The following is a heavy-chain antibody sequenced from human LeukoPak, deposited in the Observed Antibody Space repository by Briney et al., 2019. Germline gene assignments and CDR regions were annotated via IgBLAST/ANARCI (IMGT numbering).Heavy chain of an antibody. Sequence: KTSETLSLTCTVSGGSISSYYWSWIRQPPGKGLEWIGWSCHRGSTSYNPSLKSRVAISVDTSKSQFSLKLSSVTAADTAVYYCARDRELGYWGQGTLVTVSS. V-gene: IGHV4-59*01. D-gene: IGHD1-1*01. CDR2: SCHRGST. J-gene: IGHJ4*02. CDR1: GGSISSYY. CDR3: ARDRELGY.